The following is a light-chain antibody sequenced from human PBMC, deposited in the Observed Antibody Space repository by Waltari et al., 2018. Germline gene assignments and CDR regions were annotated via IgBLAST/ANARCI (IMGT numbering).Light chain of an antibody. CDR3: ATWDNTLSEVV. CDR2: GNN. J-gene: IGLJ2*01. CDR1: ISNIGNYY. V-gene: IGLV1-51*01. Sequence: QSVLTQPPSVSAAPGQKVTISCSGSISNIGNYYVSWYHQLPGAPPKLLIYGNNKRPSGIPDRFSASKSCTSATLGITGLQIGDEADYYCATWDNTLSEVVFGGGTKLTVL.